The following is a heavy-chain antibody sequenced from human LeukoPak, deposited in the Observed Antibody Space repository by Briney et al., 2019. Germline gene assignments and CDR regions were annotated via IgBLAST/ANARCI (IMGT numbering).Heavy chain of an antibody. J-gene: IGHJ4*02. Sequence: GGSLRLSCAASGFTLSSYAMSWVRQAPGKGLEWVSTISGSGVSTFYADSVKGRFTISRDNSKNTLYLHMNSLRAEDTAVYYCAKVLTVGSTGWYWGDFDYWGQGALVTVSS. CDR2: ISGSGVST. CDR3: AKVLTVGSTGWYWGDFDY. CDR1: GFTLSSYA. V-gene: IGHV3-23*01. D-gene: IGHD6-19*01.